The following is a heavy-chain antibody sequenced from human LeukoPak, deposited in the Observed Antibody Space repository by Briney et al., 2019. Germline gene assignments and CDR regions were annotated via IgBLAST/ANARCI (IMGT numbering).Heavy chain of an antibody. D-gene: IGHD2-2*01. CDR1: GFTVSSNY. Sequence: GGSLRLSCAASGFTVSSNYMSWVRQAPGKGLEWVSVIYSGGSTYYADSVKGRFTISRDNSKNTLYLQMNSLRAEDTAVYYCASTYYCSSTSCYYPFDYWGQGTLVTVSS. CDR2: IYSGGST. J-gene: IGHJ4*02. CDR3: ASTYYCSSTSCYYPFDY. V-gene: IGHV3-53*05.